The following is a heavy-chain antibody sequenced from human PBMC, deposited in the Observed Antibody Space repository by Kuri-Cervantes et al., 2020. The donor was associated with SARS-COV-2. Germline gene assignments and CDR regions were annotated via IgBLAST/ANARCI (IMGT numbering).Heavy chain of an antibody. CDR3: ARVDPPLIDSSGLTGIGY. CDR1: GFTFDDYA. CDR2: VSSSGSTI. D-gene: IGHD6-19*01. J-gene: IGHJ4*02. Sequence: GESLKISCAASGFTFDDYAMHWVRQAPGKGLEWVSYVSSSGSTIYYADSVKGRFTISRDNAKNSLYLQMNSLRAEDTAVYYCARVDPPLIDSSGLTGIGYWGQRTLVTVSS. V-gene: IGHV3-48*03.